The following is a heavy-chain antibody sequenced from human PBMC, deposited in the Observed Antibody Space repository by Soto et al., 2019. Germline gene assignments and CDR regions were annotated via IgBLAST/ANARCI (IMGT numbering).Heavy chain of an antibody. CDR1: GDSISSSFC. CDR3: ARYDFGTFDY. D-gene: IGHD4-17*01. Sequence: PSETLSLTCAVSGDSISSSFCWSLVRQPPGKGLEWIGEIYHTESTVYNPSLKSRVTISVDKSKNQFSLNLDSVTAADTAVYYCARYDFGTFDYWGRGILVTVSS. J-gene: IGHJ4*02. CDR2: IYHTEST. V-gene: IGHV4-4*02.